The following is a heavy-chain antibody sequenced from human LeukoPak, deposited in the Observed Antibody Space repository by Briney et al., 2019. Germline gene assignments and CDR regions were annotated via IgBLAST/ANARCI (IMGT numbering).Heavy chain of an antibody. CDR3: VKDLGDGYNWGGFDY. Sequence: GGSLRLSCAASGFTFSSYGMHWVRQAPGKGLEWVAVISYDGSNKYYADSVKGRFTISRDNSKNTLYLQMKSLRAEDTAVYYCVKDLGDGYNWGGFDYWGQGTLVTVSS. CDR1: GFTFSSYG. J-gene: IGHJ4*02. V-gene: IGHV3-30*18. CDR2: ISYDGSNK. D-gene: IGHD5-24*01.